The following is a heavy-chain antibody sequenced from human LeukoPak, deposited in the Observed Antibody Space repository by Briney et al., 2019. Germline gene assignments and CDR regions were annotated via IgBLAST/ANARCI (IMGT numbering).Heavy chain of an antibody. CDR2: IGTASDT. CDR1: GFTFSSFD. D-gene: IGHD1-1*01. CDR3: ARGPPRGKYYYMDV. J-gene: IGHJ6*03. Sequence: GGSLRLSCAASGFTFSSFDMHWVCHPPGQGPERVSTIGTASDTYYPGSVEGRFTLSRDNAKNSLYLQMNSLTAGDTAVYYCARGPPRGKYYYMDVWGKGTTVTVSS. V-gene: IGHV3-13*01.